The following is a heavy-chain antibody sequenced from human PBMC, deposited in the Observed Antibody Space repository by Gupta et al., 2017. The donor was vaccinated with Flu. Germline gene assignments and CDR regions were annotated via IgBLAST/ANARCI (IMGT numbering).Heavy chain of an antibody. CDR3: AKPGTRHDPTWFDP. CDR2: LSGSGGNT. J-gene: IGHJ5*02. D-gene: IGHD1-7*01. Sequence: EVQLLQSGGGLGQPGGSLRLSCAASGFTFPSYAMSWVRQAPGKGLEWVSALSGSGGNTYYADSVKGRFTISRDISKNTLYLQMNSLRVEDTAVYYCAKPGTRHDPTWFDPWGQGTLVTVSS. V-gene: IGHV3-23*01. CDR1: GFTFPSYA.